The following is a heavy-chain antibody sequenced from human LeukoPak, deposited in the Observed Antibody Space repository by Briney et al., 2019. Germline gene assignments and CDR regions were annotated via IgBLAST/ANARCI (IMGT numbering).Heavy chain of an antibody. V-gene: IGHV4-34*01. CDR1: GGSFSGYY. CDR3: ARALTYYDILTGYYMSYFDY. CDR2: INHSGST. Sequence: SETLSLTCAVYGGSFSGYYWSWIRQPPGKRLEWIGEINHSGSTNYNPSLKSRVTISVDTSKNQFSLKLSSVTAADTAVYYCARALTYYDILTGYYMSYFDYWGQGTLVTVSS. D-gene: IGHD3-9*01. J-gene: IGHJ4*02.